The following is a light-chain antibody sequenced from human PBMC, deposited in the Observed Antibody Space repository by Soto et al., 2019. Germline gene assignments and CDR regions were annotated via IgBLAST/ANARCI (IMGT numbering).Light chain of an antibody. CDR2: ATS. CDR1: QSITNY. CDR3: QQSYSTPYT. V-gene: IGKV1-39*01. J-gene: IGKJ2*01. Sequence: DIQMTQSPSSLSASVGDRVTITCRASQSITNYLNWYQQKPGKAPKLLIYATSTLQSGVPSRFGGSGSGTEFALTISSPRPDDFATYYCQQSYSTPYTFGQGTKVDIK.